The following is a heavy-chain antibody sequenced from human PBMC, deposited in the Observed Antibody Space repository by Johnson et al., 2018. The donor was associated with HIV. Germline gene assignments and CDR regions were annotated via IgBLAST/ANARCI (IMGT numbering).Heavy chain of an antibody. Sequence: VQLVESGGALVQPGGSLRLSCAASGFTFSSYWMHWVRQAPGKGLVWVSRINSDGSSTSYADSVKGRFTISRDNAKNSLYLQMNSLRAEDTAVYYCARGDGYRRAFDIWGQGTMVTVSS. CDR1: GFTFSSYW. J-gene: IGHJ3*02. CDR2: INSDGSST. V-gene: IGHV3-74*02. CDR3: ARGDGYRRAFDI. D-gene: IGHD1-1*01.